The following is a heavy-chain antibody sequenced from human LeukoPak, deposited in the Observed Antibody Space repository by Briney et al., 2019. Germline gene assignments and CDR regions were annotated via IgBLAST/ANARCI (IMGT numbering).Heavy chain of an antibody. J-gene: IGHJ4*02. D-gene: IGHD3-16*01. CDR3: ARGGDLIFDY. Sequence: GGSLRLSCAASGFTFSSYGMHWVRQAPGKGLEWVAFIRYDGSNKYYADSVKGRFTISRDNSKNTLYLQMNSLRAEDTAVYYCARGGDLIFDYWGQGTLVTVSS. V-gene: IGHV3-30*02. CDR2: IRYDGSNK. CDR1: GFTFSSYG.